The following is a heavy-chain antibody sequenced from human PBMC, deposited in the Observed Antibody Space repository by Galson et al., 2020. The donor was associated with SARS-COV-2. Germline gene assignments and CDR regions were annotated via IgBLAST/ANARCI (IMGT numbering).Heavy chain of an antibody. Sequence: SETLSLTCTVSGGSISSYYWSWIRQPAGKGLEWIGRIYTSGSTNYNPSLKSRVTMSVDTSKNQFSLKLSSVTAADTAVYYCARDVIREGLWFGELLYYGMDVWGQGTTVTVSS. CDR3: ARDVIREGLWFGELLYYGMDV. CDR2: IYTSGST. V-gene: IGHV4-4*07. D-gene: IGHD3-10*01. J-gene: IGHJ6*02. CDR1: GGSISSYY.